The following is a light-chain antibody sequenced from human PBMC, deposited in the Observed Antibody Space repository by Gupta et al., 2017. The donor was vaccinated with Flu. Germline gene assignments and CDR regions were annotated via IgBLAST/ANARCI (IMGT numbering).Light chain of an antibody. V-gene: IGKV1-17*01. CDR3: LQHNSYART. CDR2: DAT. CDR1: HGIRDD. J-gene: IGKJ1*01. Sequence: GGKVTNSSRDSHGIRDDLAWYQQKPGQAPKSLIYDATNLQSGVPSRFTGSGSGTEFTLTISSLQPEDFATYYCLQHNSYARTFGQGTKVEIK.